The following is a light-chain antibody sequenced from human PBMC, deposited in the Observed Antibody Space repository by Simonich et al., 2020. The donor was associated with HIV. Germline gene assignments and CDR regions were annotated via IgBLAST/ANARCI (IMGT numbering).Light chain of an antibody. CDR1: SLPKKY. CDR3: YSTDSSGNHGV. CDR2: EDS. Sequence: SYELTQPPSVSVSPGQTSSITCSGDSLPKKYAYWYQQKSGQAPGLVIYEDSKRPSGIPKRFSGSSSGTMATLTISGAQVEDEADYYCYSTDSSGNHGVFGGGTKLTVL. J-gene: IGLJ2*01. V-gene: IGLV3-10*01.